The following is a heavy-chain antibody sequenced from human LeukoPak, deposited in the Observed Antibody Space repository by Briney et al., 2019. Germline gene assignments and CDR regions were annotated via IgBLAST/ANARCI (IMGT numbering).Heavy chain of an antibody. Sequence: ASVKVSCKASGGTFSSYAISWVRQAPGQGLEWMGGIIPIFGTANCAQKFQGRVTITADESTSTAYVELSSLRSEDAAVYYCARGADDLSDYWGQGTLVTVSS. CDR1: GGTFSSYA. J-gene: IGHJ4*02. D-gene: IGHD2-21*02. CDR3: ARGADDLSDY. CDR2: IIPIFGTA. V-gene: IGHV1-69*13.